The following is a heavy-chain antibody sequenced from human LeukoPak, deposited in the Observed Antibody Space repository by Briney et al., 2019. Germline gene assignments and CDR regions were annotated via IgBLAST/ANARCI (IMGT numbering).Heavy chain of an antibody. Sequence: GGSLRLSCAASGFTFSSYWMSWVRQAPGKGLEWVANIKQDGSEKYYVDSVKGRFTVSRNNAKNSLYLQMNSLRAEDTAVYYCARVYRSSSGYCFDFWGQGTLVTVSS. V-gene: IGHV3-7*01. CDR2: IKQDGSEK. CDR1: GFTFSSYW. D-gene: IGHD6-6*01. CDR3: ARVYRSSSGYCFDF. J-gene: IGHJ4*02.